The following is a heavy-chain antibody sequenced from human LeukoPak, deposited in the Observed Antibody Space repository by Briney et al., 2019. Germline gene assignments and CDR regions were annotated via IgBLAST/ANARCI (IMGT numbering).Heavy chain of an antibody. J-gene: IGHJ4*02. V-gene: IGHV1-2*02. D-gene: IGHD6-13*01. Sequence: ASVKVSCKASGYTFTGYYMHWVRQAPGQGLEWMGWINPNSGGTNYAQKFQGRVTMTRDTSSSTAYMELSRLRSDDTAVYYCARERDRIAAAVPFDYWGQGTLVTVSS. CDR1: GYTFTGYY. CDR2: INPNSGGT. CDR3: ARERDRIAAAVPFDY.